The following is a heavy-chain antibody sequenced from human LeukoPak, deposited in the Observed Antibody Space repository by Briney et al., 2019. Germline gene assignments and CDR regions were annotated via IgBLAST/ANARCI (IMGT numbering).Heavy chain of an antibody. Sequence: SETLSLTCTVSGGSISSYYWSWIRQPPGKGLEWIGYIYYSGSTNYNPSLKSRVTISVDTSKNQFSLKLSSVTAADTAVYYCASSLLLTHYYDSSGGNKNAFDIWGQGTMVTVSS. V-gene: IGHV4-59*01. CDR3: ASSLLLTHYYDSSGGNKNAFDI. CDR2: IYYSGST. J-gene: IGHJ3*02. D-gene: IGHD3-22*01. CDR1: GGSISSYY.